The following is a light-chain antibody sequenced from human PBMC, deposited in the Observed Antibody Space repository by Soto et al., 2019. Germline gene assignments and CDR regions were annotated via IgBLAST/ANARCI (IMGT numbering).Light chain of an antibody. V-gene: IGKV1-39*01. CDR1: QGINNY. CDR3: QQSLKVPRT. CDR2: GGS. Sequence: DIQMTQSPSSLSASAGDRVTITCRASQGINNYLNWYQQKVGTAPKLLIYGGSILQSGVPARFSGSGFGTDFTLTIDSLQREDFAIYYCQQSLKVPRTFGHGTRVEIK. J-gene: IGKJ1*01.